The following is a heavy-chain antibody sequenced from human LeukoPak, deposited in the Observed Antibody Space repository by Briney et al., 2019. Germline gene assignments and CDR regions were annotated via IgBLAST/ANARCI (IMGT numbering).Heavy chain of an antibody. D-gene: IGHD2-21*01. CDR3: ARSALWGYSAQPFDY. CDR2: ISAYNGNT. V-gene: IGHV1-18*01. CDR1: GYTFTSYG. Sequence: GASVKVSCKASGYTFTSYGISWVRQAPGQGLEWMGWISAYNGNTNYAQKLQGRVTTTTDTSTSTAYMELRSLRSDDTAVYYCARSALWGYSAQPFDYWGQGTLVTVSS. J-gene: IGHJ4*02.